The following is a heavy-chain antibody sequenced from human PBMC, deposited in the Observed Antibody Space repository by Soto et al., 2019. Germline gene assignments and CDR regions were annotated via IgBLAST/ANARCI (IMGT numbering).Heavy chain of an antibody. CDR3: ARDYDFWSGYYDYYYYGMDV. J-gene: IGHJ6*02. CDR1: GYTFTSYG. D-gene: IGHD3-3*01. V-gene: IGHV1-18*01. CDR2: ISAYNGNT. Sequence: QVQLVQSGAEVKKPGASVKVSCKASGYTFTSYGISWVRQAPGQGLEWMGGISAYNGNTNYAQKLQGRVTMTTDTSTSTAYMELRSLRSDDTAVYYCARDYDFWSGYYDYYYYGMDVWGQGTTVTVSS.